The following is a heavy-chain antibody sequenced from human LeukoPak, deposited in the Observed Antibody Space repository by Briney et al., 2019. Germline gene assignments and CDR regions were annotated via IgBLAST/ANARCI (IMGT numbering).Heavy chain of an antibody. CDR1: GYTFTGYY. Sequence: ASVKVSCKASGYTFTGYYMHWVRQAPGQGLEWMGWINPNSGGTNYAQKFQGRVTMTRDTPITTAYMELSRLRSDDTAVYYCARDLVAGEFDYWGQGTLVTVSS. CDR3: ARDLVAGEFDY. D-gene: IGHD3-10*01. CDR2: INPNSGGT. V-gene: IGHV1-2*02. J-gene: IGHJ4*02.